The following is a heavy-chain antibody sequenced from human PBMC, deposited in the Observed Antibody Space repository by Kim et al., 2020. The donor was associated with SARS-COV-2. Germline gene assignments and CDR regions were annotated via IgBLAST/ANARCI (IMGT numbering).Heavy chain of an antibody. Sequence: GGSLRLSCAASGFTFSSYAMHWVRQAPGKGLEWVAVISYDGSNKYYADSVKGRFTISRDNSKNTLYLQMNSLRAEDTAVYYCARDYRYCSSTSCYSLIPTGPGPWGQGTLVTVSS. V-gene: IGHV3-30-3*01. J-gene: IGHJ5*02. CDR3: ARDYRYCSSTSCYSLIPTGPGP. CDR1: GFTFSSYA. D-gene: IGHD2-2*02. CDR2: ISYDGSNK.